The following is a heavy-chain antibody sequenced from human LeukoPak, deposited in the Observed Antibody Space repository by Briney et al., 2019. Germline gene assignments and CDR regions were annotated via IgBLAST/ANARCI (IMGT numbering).Heavy chain of an antibody. Sequence: PGGSLRLSCAASGFTFSSYSMNWVRQAPGEGLEWVSSISSSSSYIYYADSVKGRFTISRDNAKNSLFLQMNSLRADDTAVYYCARHPYCSSTTCYGIDYWGQGTLVAVSS. CDR2: ISSSSSYI. CDR3: ARHPYCSSTTCYGIDY. D-gene: IGHD2-2*01. V-gene: IGHV3-21*01. J-gene: IGHJ4*02. CDR1: GFTFSSYS.